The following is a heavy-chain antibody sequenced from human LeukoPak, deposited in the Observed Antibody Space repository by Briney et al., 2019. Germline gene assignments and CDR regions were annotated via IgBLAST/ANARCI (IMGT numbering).Heavy chain of an antibody. Sequence: PGGSLRLPCAASEFTFSDYWMTWVRQAPGKGLEWVADIKKDGSKKNQVDSVKGRFTISRDNSKNTLYLQMNSLRAEDTAVYYCAKAIGYCSGGSCVDYWGQGTLVTVSS. D-gene: IGHD2-15*01. CDR1: EFTFSDYW. J-gene: IGHJ4*02. CDR2: IKKDGSKK. CDR3: AKAIGYCSGGSCVDY. V-gene: IGHV3-7*03.